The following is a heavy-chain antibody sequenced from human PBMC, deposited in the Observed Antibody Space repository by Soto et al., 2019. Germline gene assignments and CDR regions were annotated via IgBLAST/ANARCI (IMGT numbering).Heavy chain of an antibody. D-gene: IGHD2-21*02. J-gene: IGHJ4*02. CDR3: ARSIVVVTALDY. V-gene: IGHV1-3*05. CDR2: INAGNGNT. CDR1: GYTFTSYA. Sequence: QVQLVQSGAEEKKPGASVKVSCKASGYTFTSYAMHWVRQAPGQRLEWMGWINAGNGNTKYSQKFQGRVTITRDTSASTAYMELSGLKSEAPAVYYCARSIVVVTALDYWGQGALVTVSS.